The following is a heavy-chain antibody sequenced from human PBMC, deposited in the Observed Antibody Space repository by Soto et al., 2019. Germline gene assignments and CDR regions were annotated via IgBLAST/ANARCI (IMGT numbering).Heavy chain of an antibody. V-gene: IGHV3-30-3*01. CDR3: ARDRSMVVVVPGY. D-gene: IGHD2-2*01. CDR1: GFTFSSYA. CDR2: ITHDGSNN. J-gene: IGHJ4*02. Sequence: QVHLVESGGGVVQPGRSLRLSCAASGFTFSSYAMHWVRQAPGKGLEWVAHITHDGSNNYYADSVKGRFTISRDNSKNMVYLQMISLRVDDTAVYYCARDRSMVVVVPGYWGQGTLVTVSS.